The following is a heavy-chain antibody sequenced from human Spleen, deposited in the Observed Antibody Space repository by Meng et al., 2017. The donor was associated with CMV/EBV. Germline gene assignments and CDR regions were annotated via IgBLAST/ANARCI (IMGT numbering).Heavy chain of an antibody. CDR2: ISAYNGNT. J-gene: IGHJ4*02. V-gene: IGHV1-18*01. CDR3: ARDQLGYYDILTGFHANAHFDY. D-gene: IGHD3-9*01. CDR1: YG. Sequence: YGISWVRQAPGQGLEWMGWISAYNGNTNYAQKLQGRVTMTTDTSTSTAYMELRSLRSDDTAVYYCARDQLGYYDILTGFHANAHFDYWGQGTLVTVSS.